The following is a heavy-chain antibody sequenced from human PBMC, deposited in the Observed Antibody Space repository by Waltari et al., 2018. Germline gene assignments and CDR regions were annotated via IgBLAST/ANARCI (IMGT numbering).Heavy chain of an antibody. Sequence: QLQLQESGPGLVKASETLSLTCTVSGDSISSSRYYLGWVSQPPGKGLEWIGNRYYSGSTYYNPSLKSRVTISGDTSKSQFSLKLSSVTAADTSMYYCVRHARTTSGGKHFDHWGQGMLVTVSP. D-gene: IGHD2-15*01. CDR1: GDSISSSRYY. CDR3: VRHARTTSGGKHFDH. CDR2: RYYSGST. J-gene: IGHJ4*02. V-gene: IGHV4-39*01.